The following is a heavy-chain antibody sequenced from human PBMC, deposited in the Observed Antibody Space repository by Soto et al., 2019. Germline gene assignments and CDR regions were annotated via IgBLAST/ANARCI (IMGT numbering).Heavy chain of an antibody. D-gene: IGHD3-22*01. V-gene: IGHV1-58*01. CDR3: AAIPASYDSSGSAPRWFDP. Sequence: ASVKVSCKASGFTFTSSAVQWVRQARGQRLEWIGWIVVGSGNTNYEQKFQERVTITRDMSTSTAYMELSSLRSEDTAVYYCAAIPASYDSSGSAPRWFDPWGQGTLVTVSS. CDR1: GFTFTSSA. J-gene: IGHJ5*02. CDR2: IVVGSGNT.